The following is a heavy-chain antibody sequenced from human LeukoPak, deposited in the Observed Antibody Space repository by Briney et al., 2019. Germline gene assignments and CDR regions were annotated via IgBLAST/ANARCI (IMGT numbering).Heavy chain of an antibody. D-gene: IGHD3-22*01. CDR1: GGSISSGGYY. CDR2: IYTSGST. J-gene: IGHJ4*02. Sequence: SETLSLTCTVSGGSISSGGYYWSWIRQPAGKGLEWIGRIYTSGSTNYNPSLKSRVSISVDTSNNQFSLKLSSVTAADTAVYYCARLGKGRVITFDYWGQGTLVTVSS. CDR3: ARLGKGRVITFDY. V-gene: IGHV4-61*02.